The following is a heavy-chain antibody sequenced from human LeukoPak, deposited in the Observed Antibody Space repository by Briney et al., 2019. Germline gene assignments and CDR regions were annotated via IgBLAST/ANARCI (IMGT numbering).Heavy chain of an antibody. CDR3: ARGTYYYYGMDV. J-gene: IGHJ6*02. CDR2: IYYSGST. CDR1: GDSINSLDL. Sequence: SGTLSLTCTVSGDSINSLDLWSWVRQPPGKGLEWIGYIYYSGSTNYNPSLKSRVTISVDTSKNQFSLKLSSVTAADTAVYYCARGTYYYYGMDVWGQGTTVTVSS. V-gene: IGHV4-59*11.